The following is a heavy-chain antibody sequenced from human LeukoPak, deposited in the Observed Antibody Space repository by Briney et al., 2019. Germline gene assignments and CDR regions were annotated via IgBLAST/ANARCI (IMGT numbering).Heavy chain of an antibody. V-gene: IGHV4-61*02. CDR3: ARFVVVRGPMDYYYYYMDV. D-gene: IGHD2-2*01. CDR2: IYTSGST. CDR1: GNSISSGDYY. J-gene: IGHJ6*03. Sequence: SETLSLTCTVSGNSISSGDYYWSWIRQPAGKGLEWIGRIYTSGSTTYNPSLKSRVTISRDTSKNQISLRLSSVTAADTAVFFCARFVVVRGPMDYYYYYMDVWGRGTTVIVSS.